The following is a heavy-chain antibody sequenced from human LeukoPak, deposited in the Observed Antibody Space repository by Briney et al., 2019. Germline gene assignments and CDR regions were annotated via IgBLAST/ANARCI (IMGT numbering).Heavy chain of an antibody. CDR3: AREGYYYDSSGYEGFDY. CDR1: GFTFSSYG. J-gene: IGHJ4*02. D-gene: IGHD3-22*01. Sequence: GGSLRLSCAASGFTFSSYGMHWVRQAPGKGLEWVTIISYDGFNKYYADSVKGRFTISRDNSKNTLYLQMNSLRAEDTAVYYCAREGYYYDSSGYEGFDYWGQGTLVTVSS. V-gene: IGHV3-30*03. CDR2: ISYDGFNK.